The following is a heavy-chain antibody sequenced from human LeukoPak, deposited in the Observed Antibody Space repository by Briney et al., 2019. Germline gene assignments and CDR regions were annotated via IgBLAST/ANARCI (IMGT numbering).Heavy chain of an antibody. J-gene: IGHJ4*02. CDR1: GFTFSNAW. V-gene: IGHV3-7*01. D-gene: IGHD2-8*01. CDR2: IKQDGSEK. Sequence: PGGSLRLSCAASGFTFSNAWMSWVRQAPGKGLEWVANIKQDGSEKYYVDSVKGRFTISRDNAKNSLYLQMNSLRAEDTAVYYCARDGIVLMVYAPFDYWGQGTLVTVSS. CDR3: ARDGIVLMVYAPFDY.